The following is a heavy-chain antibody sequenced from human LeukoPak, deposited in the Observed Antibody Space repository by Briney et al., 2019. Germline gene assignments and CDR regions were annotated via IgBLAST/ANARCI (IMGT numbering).Heavy chain of an antibody. CDR1: GYIFTTYY. Sequence: ASVKVSCKASGYIFTTYYMHWLRQAPGQVPEWMGIINPRGGSTDYAQKFQGRVTMTSDTSTSTVYMELKSLRSEDTAVYFCARVGTTGATADNWGQGTLVTVSS. D-gene: IGHD4-11*01. J-gene: IGHJ4*02. CDR3: ARVGTTGATADN. V-gene: IGHV1-46*01. CDR2: INPRGGST.